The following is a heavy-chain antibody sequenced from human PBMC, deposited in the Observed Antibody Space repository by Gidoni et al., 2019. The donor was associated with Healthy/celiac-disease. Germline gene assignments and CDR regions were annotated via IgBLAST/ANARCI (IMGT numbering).Heavy chain of an antibody. D-gene: IGHD2-2*01. Sequence: EVQLLESGGGLVQPGGSLRLSCAASGFPFSGYALSWVRQAPGKGLEWVSAISGSGGSTYYADSVKGRFTISRDNSKNTLYLQMNSLRAEDTAVYYCAKEHCSSTSCYGFFYYGMDVWGQGTTVTVSS. J-gene: IGHJ6*02. CDR1: GFPFSGYA. CDR2: ISGSGGST. V-gene: IGHV3-23*01. CDR3: AKEHCSSTSCYGFFYYGMDV.